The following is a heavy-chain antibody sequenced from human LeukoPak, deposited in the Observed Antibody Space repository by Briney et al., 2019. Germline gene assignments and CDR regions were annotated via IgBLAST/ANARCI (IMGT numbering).Heavy chain of an antibody. CDR2: ISWNSGSI. V-gene: IGHV3-9*01. J-gene: IGHJ3*02. Sequence: GRSLRLSCAASGFTFDDYAMHWVRQAPGKGLEWVSGISWNSGSIGYADSVKGRFTISRDNAKNSLYLQMNSLRAEDTALYYCAKVGPSGNNAFDIWGQGTMVTVSS. CDR3: AKVGPSGNNAFDI. CDR1: GFTFDDYA. D-gene: IGHD5-12*01.